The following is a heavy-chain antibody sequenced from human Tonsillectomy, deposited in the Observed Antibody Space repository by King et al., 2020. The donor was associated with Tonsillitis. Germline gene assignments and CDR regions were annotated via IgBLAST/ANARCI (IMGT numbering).Heavy chain of an antibody. CDR1: GYTFTYRY. J-gene: IGHJ3*02. D-gene: IGHD3-22*01. Sequence: QLVQSGAEVKKTGSSVKVSCKASGYTFTYRYLHWVRQAPGQALEWMGWITPFNGNTNYAQKFQDRVTITRDRSMSTAYMELSSLRSEDTAMYYCASLYYDSDNDAFDIWGQGTMVTVSS. V-gene: IGHV1-45*02. CDR3: ASLYYDSDNDAFDI. CDR2: ITPFNGNT.